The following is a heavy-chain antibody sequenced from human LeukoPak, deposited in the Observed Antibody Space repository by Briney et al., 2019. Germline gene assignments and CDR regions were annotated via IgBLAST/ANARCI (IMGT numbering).Heavy chain of an antibody. D-gene: IGHD2-21*02. CDR3: ARTAFPLASAWRAYCGGDCYSYWYFDL. CDR1: GGSISSYY. CDR2: IYYSGST. J-gene: IGHJ2*01. Sequence: SETLSLTCTVSGGSISSYYWSWIRQPPGKGLEWMGYIYYSGSTNYNPSLKSRVTISVDTSKNQFSLKLSSVTAADTAVYYCARTAFPLASAWRAYCGGDCYSYWYFDLWGRGTLVTVSS. V-gene: IGHV4-59*01.